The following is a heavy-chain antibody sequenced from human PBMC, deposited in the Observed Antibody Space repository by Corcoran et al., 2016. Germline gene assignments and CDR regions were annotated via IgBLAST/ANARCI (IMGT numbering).Heavy chain of an antibody. D-gene: IGHD3-16*01. Sequence: EVQLVESGGGLVQPGGSLRLSCAASGFTFSNHWMSWVHQAPGKGLEWVASIKKDGIEKFYVDSVRGRFTISRDDAKKSVYLEVSSLRGGDTAVYYCARGSAWGGDYWGQGTLVTVSS. CDR3: ARGSAWGGDY. J-gene: IGHJ4*02. V-gene: IGHV3-7*03. CDR2: IKKDGIEK. CDR1: GFTFSNHW.